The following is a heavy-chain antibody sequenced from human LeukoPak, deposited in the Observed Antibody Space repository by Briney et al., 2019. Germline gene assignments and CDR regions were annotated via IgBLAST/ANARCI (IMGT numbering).Heavy chain of an antibody. V-gene: IGHV3-30-3*01. Sequence: GGSLRLSCAASGFTFSSYAMHWVRQAPGKGLEWVAVISYDGSNKYYADSVKGRFTISRDNSKNTLYLQMNSLRAEDTAVYYCARANCSSTSCYIPADYWGQGTLVTVSP. CDR3: ARANCSSTSCYIPADY. CDR2: ISYDGSNK. J-gene: IGHJ4*02. D-gene: IGHD2-2*02. CDR1: GFTFSSYA.